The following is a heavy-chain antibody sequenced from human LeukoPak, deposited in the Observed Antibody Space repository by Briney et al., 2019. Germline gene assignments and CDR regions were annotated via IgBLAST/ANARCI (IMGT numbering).Heavy chain of an antibody. J-gene: IGHJ6*03. V-gene: IGHV4-59*01. D-gene: IGHD6-19*01. CDR2: IYYSGST. CDR3: ARDPGIAVAGTPSDYYYYMDV. CDR1: GGSFSSYY. Sequence: SETLSLTCAVYGGSFSSYYWGWIRQPPGKGLEWIGYIYYSGSTNYNPSLKSRVTISVDTSKNQFSLKLSSVTAADAAVYYCARDPGIAVAGTPSDYYYYMDVWGKGTTVTVSS.